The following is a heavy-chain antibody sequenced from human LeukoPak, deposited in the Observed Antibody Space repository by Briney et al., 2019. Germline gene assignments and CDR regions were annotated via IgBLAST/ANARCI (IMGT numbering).Heavy chain of an antibody. CDR1: GYRFTNYA. Sequence: ASVKVSCKASGYRFTNYAMNWVRQAPGQGLEWMGWINTNTGNPTYGQGFTGRFVFSLDTSVSTAYLQISSLKAEDTAVYYCARNNADGEGRFSCWGQGTLVTVSS. CDR2: INTNTGNP. V-gene: IGHV7-4-1*02. CDR3: ARNNADGEGRFSC. J-gene: IGHJ4*02. D-gene: IGHD3-10*01.